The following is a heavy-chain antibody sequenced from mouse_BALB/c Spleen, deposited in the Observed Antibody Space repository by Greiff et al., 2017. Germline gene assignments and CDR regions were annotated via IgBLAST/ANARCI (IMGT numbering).Heavy chain of an antibody. CDR1: GFTFSSYG. V-gene: IGHV5-6-3*01. J-gene: IGHJ4*01. CDR3: TRDQRTDYYGSGYKYYAIDY. CDR2: INSNGGST. Sequence: EVKLMESGGGLVQPGGSLKLSCAASGFTFSSYGMSWVRQTPDKRLELVATINSNGGSTYYPASVKGRFTISRDNAKNTLYLQMSSLKSEDTAMYYCTRDQRTDYYGSGYKYYAIDYWGQGTAVTVSS. D-gene: IGHD1-1*01.